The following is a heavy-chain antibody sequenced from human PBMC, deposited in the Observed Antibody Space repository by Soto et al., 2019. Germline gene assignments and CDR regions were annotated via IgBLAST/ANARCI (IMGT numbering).Heavy chain of an antibody. CDR3: ARPRIAARFRYGMDV. CDR1: GYTFTSYC. Sequence: ASVNGSCKSAGYTFTSYCISWGRQAPGQGLEWMGWISAYNGNTTYAQKLQGRVTMTTDTSTSTAYMELRSLRSDDTAVYSCARPRIAARFRYGMDVCGQGTTVTFSS. CDR2: ISAYNGNT. J-gene: IGHJ6*02. D-gene: IGHD6-13*01. V-gene: IGHV1-18*04.